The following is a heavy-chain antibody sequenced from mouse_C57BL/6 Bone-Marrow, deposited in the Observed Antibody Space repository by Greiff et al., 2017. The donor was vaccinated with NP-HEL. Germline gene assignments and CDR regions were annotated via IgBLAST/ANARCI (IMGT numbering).Heavy chain of an antibody. CDR1: GYAFSSSW. CDR2: IYPGDGDT. Sequence: QVQLKQSGPELVKPGASVKISCKASGYAFSSSWMNWVKQRPGKGLEWIGRIYPGDGDTNYNGKFKGKATLTADKSSSTAYMQLSSLTSEDSAVYFCAREVYSNYEDYWGQGTTLTVSS. J-gene: IGHJ2*01. D-gene: IGHD2-5*01. V-gene: IGHV1-82*01. CDR3: AREVYSNYEDY.